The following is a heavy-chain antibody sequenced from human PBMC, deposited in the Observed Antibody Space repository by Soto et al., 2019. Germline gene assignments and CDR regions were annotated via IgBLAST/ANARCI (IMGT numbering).Heavy chain of an antibody. CDR1: GDSINSYY. CDR2: IYYSGST. Sequence: TSETLSLTCTVSGDSINSYYWSWFRQPPGKGLEWIGYIYYSGSTNYNPSLNSRVTISVDTSKNQFSLKLSSVTAADTAVHYCARRYGSCFDYWGQGTLVTVSS. D-gene: IGHD5-18*01. J-gene: IGHJ4*02. V-gene: IGHV4-59*08. CDR3: ARRYGSCFDY.